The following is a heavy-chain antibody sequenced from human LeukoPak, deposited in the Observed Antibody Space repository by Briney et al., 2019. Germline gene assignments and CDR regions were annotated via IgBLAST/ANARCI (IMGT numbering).Heavy chain of an antibody. J-gene: IGHJ4*02. V-gene: IGHV3-30*04. CDR1: GFTFSSYA. CDR3: ARVYGDGYNYFDY. CDR2: ISYDGSNK. Sequence: GGSLRLSCAASGFTFSSYAMHWVRQAPGKGLEWVAVISYDGSNKYYADSVKGRFTISRDNSKNTLYLQMNSLRAEDTAVYYCARVYGDGYNYFDYWGQGTLVTVSS. D-gene: IGHD5-24*01.